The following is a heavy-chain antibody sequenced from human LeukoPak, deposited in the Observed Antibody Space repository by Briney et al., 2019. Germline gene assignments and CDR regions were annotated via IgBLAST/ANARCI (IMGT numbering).Heavy chain of an antibody. D-gene: IGHD2-15*01. V-gene: IGHV3-53*01. J-gene: IGHJ6*03. Sequence: PGGSLRLSCAASGFTFSSNYMSWVRQAPGKGLEWVSVIYSGGSTYYSDSVKGRFTISRDNSKNTLYLQMNSLRAEDTAVYYCAKVFGYCSGGSCYFKNNYYYYYMDVWGKGTTVTVSS. CDR1: GFTFSSNY. CDR2: IYSGGST. CDR3: AKVFGYCSGGSCYFKNNYYYYYMDV.